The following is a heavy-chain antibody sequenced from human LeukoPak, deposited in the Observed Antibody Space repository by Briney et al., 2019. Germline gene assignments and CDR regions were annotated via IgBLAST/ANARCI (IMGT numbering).Heavy chain of an antibody. V-gene: IGHV4-34*01. J-gene: IGHJ5*02. CDR1: GGSFSGYY. Sequence: PSETLSLTCAVYGGSFSGYYWAWIRQPPGKGREWIGEINHRGSTTYNPSFQSRVTIAVDTSKDQFSLKLSSVTAADTAIYYCATVALTGWTFDPWGQGTLVTVSS. CDR3: ATVALTGWTFDP. CDR2: INHRGST. D-gene: IGHD7-27*01.